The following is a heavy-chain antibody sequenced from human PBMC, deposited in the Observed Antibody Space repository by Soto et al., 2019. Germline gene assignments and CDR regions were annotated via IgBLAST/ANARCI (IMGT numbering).Heavy chain of an antibody. CDR2: ISAYNGNT. D-gene: IGHD3-3*01. J-gene: IGHJ3*02. V-gene: IGHV1-18*01. CDR1: GYTFTSYG. CDR3: ARSTYDFWSGYYENDAFDI. Sequence: ASVKVSCKASGYTFTSYGISWVRQAPGQGLEWMGWISAYNGNTNYAQKLQGRVTMTTDTSTSTAYMELRSLRSDDTAVYYCARSTYDFWSGYYENDAFDIWGQGTMVTVSS.